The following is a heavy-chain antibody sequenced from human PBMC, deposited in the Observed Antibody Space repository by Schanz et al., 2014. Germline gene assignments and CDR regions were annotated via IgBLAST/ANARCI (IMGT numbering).Heavy chain of an antibody. V-gene: IGHV1-3*01. CDR3: ARSGSSNWYCFAY. CDR1: GYTFTSYS. D-gene: IGHD6-13*01. Sequence: QVQLVQSGAEVKKPGASVKVSCKASGYTFTSYSMHWVRQAPGQRLEWMGWINAGTGNTEYSQKFQGRVTITRDTLASTAYMEVSSLRSEDAAVYYCARSGSSNWYCFAYWGQGTLVTVSS. J-gene: IGHJ4*02. CDR2: INAGTGNT.